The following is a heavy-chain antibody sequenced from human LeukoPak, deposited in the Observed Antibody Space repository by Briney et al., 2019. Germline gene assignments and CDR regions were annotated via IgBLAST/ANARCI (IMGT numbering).Heavy chain of an antibody. D-gene: IGHD2-2*01. CDR2: IYTSGST. J-gene: IGHJ5*02. Sequence: PSETLSLTCTVSGCSISSYYWSWIRQPAGKGLEWIGRIYTSGSTNYNPALKSRVTMSVDTSKNQFSLKLSSVTAADTAVYYCARGGPGVVVVPAAMWFDPWGQGTLVTVSS. V-gene: IGHV4-4*07. CDR3: ARGGPGVVVVPAAMWFDP. CDR1: GCSISSYY.